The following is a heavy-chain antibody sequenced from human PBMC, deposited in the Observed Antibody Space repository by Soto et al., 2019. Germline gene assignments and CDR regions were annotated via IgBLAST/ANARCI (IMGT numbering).Heavy chain of an antibody. CDR2: INHSGST. V-gene: IGHV4-34*01. CDR3: ARFPTGRAAYYYYYYCGLEV. Sequence: PSETQAHTCAVYPGSYRGYYWSCTRQPPGKVQEWIGEINHSGSTYYTPSLKSRVTISVDTSKNQCSLKLSSVSAADTAVYYCARFPTGRAAYYYYYYCGLEVWGQGTTVTV. CDR1: PGSYRGYY. J-gene: IGHJ6*02. D-gene: IGHD3-10*01.